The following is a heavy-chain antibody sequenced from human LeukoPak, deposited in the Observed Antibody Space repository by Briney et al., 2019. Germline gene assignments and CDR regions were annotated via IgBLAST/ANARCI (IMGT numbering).Heavy chain of an antibody. Sequence: ASVKVSCKASGYTFTGYYMHWVRQAPGQGLEWMGWINPNSGGTNYAQKLQGRVTMTRDTSISTAYMELSRLRSDDTAVYYCARDQYSSGWYGDWGQGTLVTVSS. CDR2: INPNSGGT. V-gene: IGHV1-2*02. J-gene: IGHJ4*02. CDR1: GYTFTGYY. D-gene: IGHD6-19*01. CDR3: ARDQYSSGWYGD.